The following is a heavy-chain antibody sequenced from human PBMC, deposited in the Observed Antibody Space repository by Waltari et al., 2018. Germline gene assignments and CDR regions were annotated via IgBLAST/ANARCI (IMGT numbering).Heavy chain of an antibody. CDR2: FNHSGST. V-gene: IGHV4-34*01. Sequence: QVQLQQWGAGLLKPSETLSLTCPVHGGSFSGYYLRWLRKPPGKGLEWIGEFNHSGSTNYNPSLKSRVTISVDTSKNQFSLKLSSVTAADTAVYYCARGGSRLVVPAAILYNWFDPWGQGTLVTVSS. D-gene: IGHD2-2*02. CDR3: ARGGSRLVVPAAILYNWFDP. J-gene: IGHJ5*02. CDR1: GGSFSGYY.